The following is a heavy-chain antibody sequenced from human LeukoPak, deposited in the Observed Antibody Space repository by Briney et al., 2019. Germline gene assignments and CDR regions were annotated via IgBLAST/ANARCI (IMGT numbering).Heavy chain of an antibody. CDR3: GRVGGSYSLRYYFDY. CDR2: IYLRGST. V-gene: IGHV4-38-2*02. J-gene: IGHJ4*02. D-gene: IGHD1-26*01. Sequence: SETLSLTCTLSGYSLSSGYYWGWIRPPPGKGLEVIGSIYLRGSTHYNPSLKSRVTISVDTAKNQFSLKLSSVTAADTAVYYGGRVGGSYSLRYYFDYWGQGTLVTVSS. CDR1: GYSLSSGYY.